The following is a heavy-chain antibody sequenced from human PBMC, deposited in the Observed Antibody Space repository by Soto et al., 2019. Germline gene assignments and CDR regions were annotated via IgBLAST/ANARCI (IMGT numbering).Heavy chain of an antibody. CDR3: ARGTDYSNGFGY. Sequence: SETLSLTCTVSGGSISSYYWSWIRQPAGQGLEWIGRIYTSGSTNYNPSHKRRVTMSVDTSKNQISLKLSSGTAADTDVYYCARGTDYSNGFGYWGQGTLVTVSS. D-gene: IGHD4-4*01. V-gene: IGHV4-4*07. J-gene: IGHJ4*02. CDR1: GGSISSYY. CDR2: IYTSGST.